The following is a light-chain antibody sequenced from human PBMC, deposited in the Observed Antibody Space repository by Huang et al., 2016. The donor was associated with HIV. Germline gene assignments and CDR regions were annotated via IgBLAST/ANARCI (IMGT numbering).Light chain of an antibody. CDR1: QSVNTY. CDR2: DAS. Sequence: EIVLTQSPATLSFSPGERATLACRVSQSVNTYLGWYQQKPGQAPRLLIYDASIRAAGIPARFSGSGSGTDFTLTISSLEPEDVAVYYCQQRSKWLGFTFGHGTKVEIK. CDR3: QQRSKWLGFT. V-gene: IGKV3-11*01. J-gene: IGKJ3*01.